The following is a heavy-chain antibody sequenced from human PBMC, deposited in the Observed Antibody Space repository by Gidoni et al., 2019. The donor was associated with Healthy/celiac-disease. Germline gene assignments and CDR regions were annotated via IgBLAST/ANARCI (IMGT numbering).Heavy chain of an antibody. V-gene: IGHV6-1*01. CDR3: AREGRKWLRLGRYFDY. Sequence: QVQLQQSGPGLVKPSQTLSRPCAISGASVSSKSAAWNWIRQSPSRGLEWLGRTYYRSKWYNDYAVSVKSRITINPDTSKNQCSLQLNSVTPEDTAVYYCAREGRKWLRLGRYFDYWGQGTLVTVSS. D-gene: IGHD5-12*01. J-gene: IGHJ4*02. CDR1: GASVSSKSAA. CDR2: TYYRSKWYN.